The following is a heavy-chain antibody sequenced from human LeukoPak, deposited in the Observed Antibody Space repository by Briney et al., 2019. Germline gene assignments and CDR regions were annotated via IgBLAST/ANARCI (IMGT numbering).Heavy chain of an antibody. V-gene: IGHV3-30-3*01. D-gene: IGHD6-19*01. Sequence: PGGSLRLSCAASGFTFSSYAMHWVRQAPGKGLEWVAVISYDGSNKYYADSVKGRFSISRDNFKNTLYLQMNSLRAEDTAVYYCAVVWGAVAGSLDYWGQGTLVTVSS. CDR2: ISYDGSNK. J-gene: IGHJ4*02. CDR3: AVVWGAVAGSLDY. CDR1: GFTFSSYA.